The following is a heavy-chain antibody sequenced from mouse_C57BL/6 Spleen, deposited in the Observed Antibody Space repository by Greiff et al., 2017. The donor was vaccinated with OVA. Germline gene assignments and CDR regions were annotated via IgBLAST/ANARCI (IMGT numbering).Heavy chain of an antibody. CDR2: ISSGSSTI. Sequence: EVKLMESGGGLVKPGGSLKLSCAASGFTFSDYGMHWVRQAPEKGLEWVAYISSGSSTIYYADTVKGRFTLSRDNAKNTLFLQMTSLRSEDTAMYYCARNWDGGFAYWGQGTLVTVSA. V-gene: IGHV5-17*01. CDR3: ARNWDGGFAY. J-gene: IGHJ3*01. D-gene: IGHD4-1*01. CDR1: GFTFSDYG.